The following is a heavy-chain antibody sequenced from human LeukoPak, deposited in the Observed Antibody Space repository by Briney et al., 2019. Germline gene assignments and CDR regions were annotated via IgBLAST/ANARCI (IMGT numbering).Heavy chain of an antibody. CDR1: GFTFSTYT. J-gene: IGHJ4*02. V-gene: IGHV3-21*01. D-gene: IGHD3/OR15-3a*01. Sequence: GGSLRLSCAASGFTFSTYTLNWVRQAPGKGLEWVSAVSSRSSYIYYADSAKGRFTISRDNAKNSLYLQMNSLRGEDTAVYYCAAGLVTPYWGQGTLVTVSS. CDR3: AAGLVTPY. CDR2: VSSRSSYI.